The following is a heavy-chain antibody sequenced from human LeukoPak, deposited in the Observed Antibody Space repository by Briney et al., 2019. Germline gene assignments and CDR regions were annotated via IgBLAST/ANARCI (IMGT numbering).Heavy chain of an antibody. CDR3: ARGDDSNSYFDY. D-gene: IGHD5-24*01. CDR2: INPKSGVT. V-gene: IGHV1-2*02. Sequence: ASVKVSCKTSGYTFTGYYMHWVRQAPGQGLEWMGWINPKSGVTSYAQKLQGRVTVTRDTSISTAYMELSRLRSDDTAVYYCARGDDSNSYFDYWGQGTLVSVPS. CDR1: GYTFTGYY. J-gene: IGHJ4*02.